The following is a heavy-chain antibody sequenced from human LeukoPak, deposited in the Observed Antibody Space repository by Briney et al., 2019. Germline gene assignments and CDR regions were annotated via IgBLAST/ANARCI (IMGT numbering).Heavy chain of an antibody. J-gene: IGHJ6*02. D-gene: IGHD2-2*01. V-gene: IGHV3-23*01. CDR2: ISGSGGST. Sequence: HPGGSLRLSCAASGFTFSSYAMSWVRQAPGKGLEWVSAISGSGGSTYYADSVKGRFTISRDNAKSSLYLQMNSLRAEDTAVYYCARSGSSTSRHYYYYGMDVWGQGTTVTVSS. CDR1: GFTFSSYA. CDR3: ARSGSSTSRHYYYYGMDV.